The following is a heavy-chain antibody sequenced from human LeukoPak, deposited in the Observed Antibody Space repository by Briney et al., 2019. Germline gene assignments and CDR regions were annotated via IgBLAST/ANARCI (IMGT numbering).Heavy chain of an antibody. V-gene: IGHV3-23*01. CDR1: GFTFSSHA. J-gene: IGHJ4*02. D-gene: IGHD3-10*01. Sequence: GSLRLSGAASGFTFSSHAMSWVRQAPGKGLEWVSGISDSGGSTYYADSVKGRFTISRDKSKNTLYLQMNSLRAEDTAVYYCVKRVQYGSGSYHFDYWGQGTLVTVSS. CDR2: ISDSGGST. CDR3: VKRVQYGSGSYHFDY.